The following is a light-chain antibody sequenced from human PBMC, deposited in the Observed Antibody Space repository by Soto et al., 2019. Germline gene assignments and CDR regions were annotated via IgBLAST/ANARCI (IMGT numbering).Light chain of an antibody. J-gene: IGKJ1*01. V-gene: IGKV1-39*01. CDR2: AAS. CDR1: HSFSSY. CDR3: QQSYSTPWT. Sequence: DIQMTQSPSYLSASVGDRVTITCRTSHSFSSYLNWYQQKPGKAPKLLIYAASSLGSGVPSRFSGSGSGTDFTLIISSLQPEDIATYYCQQSYSTPWTFGQGTKVEIK.